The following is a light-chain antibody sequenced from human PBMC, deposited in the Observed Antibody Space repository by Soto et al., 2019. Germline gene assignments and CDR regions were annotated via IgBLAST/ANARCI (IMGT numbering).Light chain of an antibody. V-gene: IGKV3-15*01. Sequence: EIVMTQSPATLSVSPGERATLSCRASQSVSSNLAWYQQKPGQAPRLLIYGASTRATGIPARFSGSGSGTEFTLTISSLQSEDFAVYYCQQYNNWPPPPFGQGTRLEI. CDR1: QSVSSN. CDR2: GAS. J-gene: IGKJ5*01. CDR3: QQYNNWPPPP.